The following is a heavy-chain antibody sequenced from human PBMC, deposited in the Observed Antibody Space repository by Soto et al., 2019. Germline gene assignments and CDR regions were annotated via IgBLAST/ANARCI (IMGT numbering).Heavy chain of an antibody. CDR1: GGSISSYY. CDR3: ARVTINVSTYYFDY. CDR2: IFYSRST. J-gene: IGHJ4*01. V-gene: IGHV4-59*01. Sequence: SETLSLTCSVSGGSISSYYLSWIRQPPGKGLEWIGYIFYSRSTNYNPSLKSRVTMSIDTSKNQFSLKLSSVTAADTAAYYCARVTINVSTYYFDYCGHGXLVTVHS. D-gene: IGHD3-10*02.